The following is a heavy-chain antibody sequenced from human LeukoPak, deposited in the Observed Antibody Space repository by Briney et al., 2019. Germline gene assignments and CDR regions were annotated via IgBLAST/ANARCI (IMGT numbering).Heavy chain of an antibody. CDR3: ARGGWSLGYCSSSSCLDWFDP. J-gene: IGHJ5*02. CDR1: GYTFTDYD. Sequence: GAPVKVSCKASGYTFTDYDMHWVRQAPGQGLEWMGWINPNSGGTNYAQKFQGRVTMTRDTSISTAYMELSRLRSDDTAVYYCARGGWSLGYCSSSSCLDWFDPWGQGTLVTVSS. CDR2: INPNSGGT. V-gene: IGHV1-2*02. D-gene: IGHD2-2*01.